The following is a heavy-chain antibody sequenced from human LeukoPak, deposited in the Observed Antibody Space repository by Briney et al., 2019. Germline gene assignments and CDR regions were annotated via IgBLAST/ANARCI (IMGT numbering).Heavy chain of an antibody. Sequence: GASVKVSCKASGYTFTSYGISWVRQAPGQGLEWMGWISAYNGNTGYAQKFQGRVTMTRNTSISTAYMELSSLRSEDTAVYYCARTYYDFWSGYYSASNWFDPWGQGTLVTVSS. D-gene: IGHD3-3*01. CDR2: ISAYNGNT. CDR3: ARTYYDFWSGYYSASNWFDP. J-gene: IGHJ5*02. V-gene: IGHV1-8*02. CDR1: GYTFTSYG.